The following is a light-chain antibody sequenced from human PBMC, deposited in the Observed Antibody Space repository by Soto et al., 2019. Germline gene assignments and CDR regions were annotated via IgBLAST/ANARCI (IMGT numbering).Light chain of an antibody. V-gene: IGKV3-15*01. Sequence: EIVMTQSPATLSVSPGERATLSCRASQSVSSNLAWYQQKPGQAPRLLIYGASTRATGIPARFSGSGSGTEFTLTIRSLQSEDFAVYYCQQSNNWPWAFGQGPKVEIK. CDR2: GAS. CDR3: QQSNNWPWA. J-gene: IGKJ1*01. CDR1: QSVSSN.